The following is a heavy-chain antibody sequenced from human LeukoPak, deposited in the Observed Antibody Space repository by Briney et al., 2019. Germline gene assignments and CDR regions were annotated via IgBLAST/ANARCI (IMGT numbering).Heavy chain of an antibody. J-gene: IGHJ4*02. CDR3: ARGGGYASPIGY. Sequence: SETLSLTCTLSGGSISTYYWSWIRQPPGKGLEWIGYIYHSGSTNYNPSLKSRVTISVDTSKNQFSLKLGSVTAADTAVYYCARGGGYASPIGYWGQGALVTVSS. V-gene: IGHV4-59*01. D-gene: IGHD5-12*01. CDR1: GGSISTYY. CDR2: IYHSGST.